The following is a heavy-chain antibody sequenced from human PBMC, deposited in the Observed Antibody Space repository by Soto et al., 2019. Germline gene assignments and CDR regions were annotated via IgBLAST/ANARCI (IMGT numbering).Heavy chain of an antibody. D-gene: IGHD5-18*01. J-gene: IGHJ4*02. CDR1: ADTFTSYY. CDR3: ASQYSYGPNVIFDY. V-gene: IGHV1-46*01. Sequence: GAAVKVSCKAPADTFTSYYIHWVRQAPGHGLEWMGIINPNGGSTRFAQTFQGRVTMTRDTSTSTVYMELSSLRSEDTAVYYCASQYSYGPNVIFDYWGQGILVTVSS. CDR2: INPNGGST.